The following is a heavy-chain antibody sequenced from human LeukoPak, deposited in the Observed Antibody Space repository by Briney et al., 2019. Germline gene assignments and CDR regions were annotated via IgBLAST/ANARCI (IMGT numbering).Heavy chain of an antibody. D-gene: IGHD3-22*01. J-gene: IGHJ5*02. CDR1: GGSISSGGYS. Sequence: PSQTLSLTCTVSGGSISSGGYSWSWIRQHPGKGLEWIGYIYYSGSTYYNPSLKSRVTISVDTSKNQFSLKLSSVTAADTAVYYCARDRVTRTYYYDSSGLTWGQGTLVTVSS. CDR3: ARDRVTRTYYYDSSGLT. CDR2: IYYSGST. V-gene: IGHV4-31*03.